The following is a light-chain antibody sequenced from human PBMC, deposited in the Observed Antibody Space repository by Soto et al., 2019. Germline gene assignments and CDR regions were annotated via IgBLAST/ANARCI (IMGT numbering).Light chain of an antibody. V-gene: IGKV1-5*01. CDR2: DAS. J-gene: IGKJ2*01. CDR1: QSIGSL. CDR3: QQSRT. Sequence: DIQMTQSPSTLSASVGDRITITCRASQSIGSLLAWYQQKPGKAPKLLIYDASTLESGVPLRFRGSGSGTEFTLTISSLQPDDIATYYCQQSRTFAQGTKLEIK.